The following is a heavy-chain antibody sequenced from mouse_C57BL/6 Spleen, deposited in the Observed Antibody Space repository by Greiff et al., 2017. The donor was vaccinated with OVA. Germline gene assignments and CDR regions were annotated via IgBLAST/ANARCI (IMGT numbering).Heavy chain of an antibody. D-gene: IGHD2-3*01. CDR1: GYSITSGYD. J-gene: IGHJ3*01. V-gene: IGHV3-1*01. CDR2: ISYSGST. Sequence: EVKLQESGPGMVKPSQSLSLTCTVTGYSITSGYDWHWIRHFPGNKLEWMGYISYSGSTNYNPSLKSRISITHDTSKNHFFLKLNSVTTEDTATYYCARGGYYVWFAYWGQGTLVTVSA. CDR3: ARGGYYVWFAY.